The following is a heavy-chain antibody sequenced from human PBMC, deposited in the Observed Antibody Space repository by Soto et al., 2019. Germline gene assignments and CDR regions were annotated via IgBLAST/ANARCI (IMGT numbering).Heavy chain of an antibody. CDR3: VRVLAHGYTRNV. CDR1: GAVVTSGEHY. J-gene: IGHJ3*01. Sequence: SETLSLTCSVSGAVVTSGEHYWSWVRQPPGKGLEWLGDIYDSGVTSYTPARKSRVTLSLERPNNQVSLKLRSVTAADTAVYFCVRVLAHGYTRNVWGHGTLVPVSS. CDR2: IYDSGVT. D-gene: IGHD5-18*01. V-gene: IGHV4-30-4*08.